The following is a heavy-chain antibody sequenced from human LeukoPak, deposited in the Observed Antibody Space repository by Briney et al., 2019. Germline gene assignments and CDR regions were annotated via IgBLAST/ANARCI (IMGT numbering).Heavy chain of an antibody. CDR2: ISSSGSTI. Sequence: GGSLRLSCAASGFTFSDYYMSWIHQAPGKGLEWVSYISSSGSTIYYADSVKGRFTISRDNAKNSLYLQMNSLRAEDTAVYYCARDLTTVTNLSSWGKGTKVTVSS. CDR3: ARDLTTVTNLSS. J-gene: IGHJ6*04. CDR1: GFTFSDYY. V-gene: IGHV3-11*01. D-gene: IGHD4-17*01.